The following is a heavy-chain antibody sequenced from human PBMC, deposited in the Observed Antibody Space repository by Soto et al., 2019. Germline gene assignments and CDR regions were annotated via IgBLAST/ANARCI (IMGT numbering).Heavy chain of an antibody. J-gene: IGHJ4*02. V-gene: IGHV4-4*07. Sequence: QVQLQESGPGLLKPSETLSLTCTVSGGSISNYYWSWIRQPAGKGLEWIGRIYTSENTNYNPSLKSRVTRSINTSKTQFSLNLNSVTAADTAIYYCARDRIVYHINDYGGGASDYWGQGTLVTVSS. CDR1: GGSISNYY. CDR3: ARDRIVYHINDYGGGASDY. CDR2: IYTSENT. D-gene: IGHD3-16*01.